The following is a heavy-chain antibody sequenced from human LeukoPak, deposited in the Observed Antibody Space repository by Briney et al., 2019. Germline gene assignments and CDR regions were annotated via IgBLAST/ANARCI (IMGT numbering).Heavy chain of an antibody. CDR2: FDPEDGET. CDR3: ATRNRGYSYGYWFDP. V-gene: IGHV1-24*01. D-gene: IGHD5-18*01. J-gene: IGHJ5*02. CDR1: GYTLTEVS. Sequence: ASVKVSCKVSGYTLTEVSMHWVRQAPGKGLGWMGGFDPEDGETIYAQKFQGRVTMTEDTSTDTAYMELSSLRSEDTAVYYCATRNRGYSYGYWFDPWGQGTLVTVSS.